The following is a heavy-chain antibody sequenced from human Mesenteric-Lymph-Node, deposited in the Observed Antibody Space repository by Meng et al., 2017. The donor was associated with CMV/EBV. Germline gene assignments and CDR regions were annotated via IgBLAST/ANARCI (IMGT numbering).Heavy chain of an antibody. Sequence: GSLRLSCTVSGGSVSSGSCYWSWIRQPPGKGLEWIGYIYYSGSTNYNPSLKSRVTISVDTSKNQFSLKLSSVTAADTAVYYCAREGNQLLGYYYYGMDVWGQGTTVTVSS. V-gene: IGHV4-61*01. CDR3: AREGNQLLGYYYYGMDV. CDR2: IYYSGST. CDR1: GGSVSSGSCY. J-gene: IGHJ6*02. D-gene: IGHD2-2*01.